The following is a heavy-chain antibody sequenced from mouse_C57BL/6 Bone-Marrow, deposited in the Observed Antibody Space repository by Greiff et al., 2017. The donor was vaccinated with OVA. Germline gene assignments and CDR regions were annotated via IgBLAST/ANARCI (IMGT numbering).Heavy chain of an antibody. J-gene: IGHJ4*01. CDR3: ARGNYGSSFYAMDY. V-gene: IGHV1-76*01. CDR1: GYTFTDYY. Sequence: VQLQQSGAELVRPGASVKLSCKASGYTFTDYYINWVKQRPGQGLEWIARIYPGSGNTYYNEKFKGKATLTAEKSSSTAYMQLSSLTSEDSAVYFCARGNYGSSFYAMDYWGQGTSVTVSS. CDR2: IYPGSGNT. D-gene: IGHD1-1*01.